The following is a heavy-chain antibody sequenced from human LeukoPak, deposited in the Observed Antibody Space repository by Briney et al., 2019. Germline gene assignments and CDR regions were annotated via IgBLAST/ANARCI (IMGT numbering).Heavy chain of an antibody. CDR2: IDPSNSYT. CDR3: ARHDVSGYCSGGSCSRSNYFDY. V-gene: IGHV5-10-1*01. Sequence: PGESLKISCKGSGYSFTSYWISWVRQMPGKGLEWMGRIDPSNSYTNYSPSFQGHVTISADKSISTAYLQWSSPKASDTAMYYCARHDVSGYCSGGSCSRSNYFDYWGQGTLVTVSS. CDR1: GYSFTSYW. D-gene: IGHD2-15*01. J-gene: IGHJ4*02.